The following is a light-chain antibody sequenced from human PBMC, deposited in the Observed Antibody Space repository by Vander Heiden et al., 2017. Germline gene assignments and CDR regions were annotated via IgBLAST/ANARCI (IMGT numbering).Light chain of an antibody. CDR2: DAS. CDR1: QSIRSNY. CDR3: QQYGGSPIT. Sequence: EIVLTQSPATLSLSPGERATLSCGASQSIRSNYLAWYQQKPGLAPRPVIYDASNRATDIPDRFSGSGSGTDFTLTISRVEPEDFAVYYCQQYGGSPITFGQGTRLEI. J-gene: IGKJ5*01. V-gene: IGKV3D-20*01.